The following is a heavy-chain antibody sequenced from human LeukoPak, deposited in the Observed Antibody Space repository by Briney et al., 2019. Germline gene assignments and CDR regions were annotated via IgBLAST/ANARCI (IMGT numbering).Heavy chain of an antibody. V-gene: IGHV3-30*18. CDR2: ISYDGSNK. CDR1: GFTFSSYG. Sequence: GGSLRLSCAASGFTFSSYGMHWVRQAPGKGLEWVAVISYDGSNKHYADSVKGRFTISRDNSKNTLYLQMNSLRAEDTAVYYCAKMQARDGMDVWGQGTTVTVSS. CDR3: AKMQARDGMDV. J-gene: IGHJ6*02.